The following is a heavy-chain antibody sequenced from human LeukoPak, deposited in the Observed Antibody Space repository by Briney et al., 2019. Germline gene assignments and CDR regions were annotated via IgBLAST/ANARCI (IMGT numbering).Heavy chain of an antibody. Sequence: ASVKVSCKASGNTLTGYYMHWVRQAPGQGLEWMGWIHPNSGGTNYAQKFQGRVTMTRDTSISTAYMELSSLRSEDTAVYYCAGGDFRPPDYYFDYWGQGTLVTVSS. CDR3: AGGDFRPPDYYFDY. V-gene: IGHV1-2*02. CDR1: GNTLTGYY. CDR2: IHPNSGGT. D-gene: IGHD3-16*01. J-gene: IGHJ4*02.